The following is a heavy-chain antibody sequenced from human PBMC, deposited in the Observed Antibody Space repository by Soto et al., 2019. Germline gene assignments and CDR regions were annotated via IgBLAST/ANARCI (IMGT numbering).Heavy chain of an antibody. CDR3: ARTRGFSRGYPRYLDL. V-gene: IGHV3-11*01. CDR1: GFTSNAFH. D-gene: IGHD6-19*01. CDR2: ISSSGATM. J-gene: IGHJ2*01. Sequence: GGSLRLSCAVSGFTSNAFHMTWIRQTPGKGLEWVSHISSSGATMYYADSVEGRFTISRDNAKNSLYLQMNSLRVDDTALYYCARTRGFSRGYPRYLDLWGRGPMV.